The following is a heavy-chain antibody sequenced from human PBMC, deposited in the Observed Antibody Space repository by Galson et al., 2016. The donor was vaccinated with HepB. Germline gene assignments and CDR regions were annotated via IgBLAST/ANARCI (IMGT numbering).Heavy chain of an antibody. V-gene: IGHV4-39*01. Sequence: SETLSLTCIVSGGSISSDYYWGWIRQPPGRGLEWIGSIYSSEGTYYNPSLKSRVTISVDTSKNQFSLRLNSVTAADTGVYYCATGIVVAGKYYYYYMDVWGKWTTVTVSS. J-gene: IGHJ6*03. CDR3: ATGIVVAGKYYYYYMDV. CDR1: GGSISSDYY. CDR2: IYSSEGT. D-gene: IGHD6-19*01.